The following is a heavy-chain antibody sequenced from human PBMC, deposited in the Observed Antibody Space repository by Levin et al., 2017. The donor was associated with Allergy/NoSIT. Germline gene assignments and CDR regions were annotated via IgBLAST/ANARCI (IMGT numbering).Heavy chain of an antibody. CDR1: GGTFSSYA. CDR3: ARHLGYDSSGYWLYFDY. V-gene: IGHV1-69*13. D-gene: IGHD3-22*01. CDR2: IIPIFGTA. Sequence: ASVKVSCKASGGTFSSYAISWVRQAPGQGLEWMGGIIPIFGTANYAQKFQGRVTITADESTSTAYMELSSLRSEDTAVYYCARHLGYDSSGYWLYFDYWGQGTLVTVSS. J-gene: IGHJ4*02.